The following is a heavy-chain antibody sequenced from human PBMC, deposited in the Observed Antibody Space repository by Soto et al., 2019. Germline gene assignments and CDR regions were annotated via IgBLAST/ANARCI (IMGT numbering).Heavy chain of an antibody. V-gene: IGHV1-69*02. CDR1: GGTFSSYT. D-gene: IGHD5-12*01. J-gene: IGHJ4*02. CDR2: IIPILGIA. Sequence: PVKVSCKASGGTFSSYTISWVRQAPGQGLEWMGRIIPILGIANYAQKFQGRVTITAGKSTSTAYMELSSLRSEDTAVYYCARRDGYNRPFDYWGEGTLVTVSS. CDR3: ARRDGYNRPFDY.